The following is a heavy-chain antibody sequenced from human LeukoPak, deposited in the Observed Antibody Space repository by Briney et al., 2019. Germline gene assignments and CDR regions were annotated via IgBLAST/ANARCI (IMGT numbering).Heavy chain of an antibody. J-gene: IGHJ4*02. CDR3: KRGDSSSKIDY. CDR2: IKEDGSEK. Sequence: GGSLRLSCAASGFTFRGYWMSWVRQAPGKGLEWVANIKEDGSEKYYVDSVKGRFTISRDNAKNSLNLQMDSLRVEDTAVYYCKRGDSSSKIDYWGQGTLVTVSS. CDR1: GFTFRGYW. V-gene: IGHV3-7*01. D-gene: IGHD6-6*01.